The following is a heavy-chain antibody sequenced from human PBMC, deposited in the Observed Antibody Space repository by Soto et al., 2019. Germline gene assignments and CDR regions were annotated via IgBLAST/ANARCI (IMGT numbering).Heavy chain of an antibody. CDR3: AVGDYYYYGMDV. D-gene: IGHD3-16*01. CDR2: IYYSGST. V-gene: IGHV4-39*01. Sequence: PSETLSLTCTVSGGSISSSSYYWGWIRQPPGKGLEWIGSIYYSGSTYYNPSLKSRVTISVDTSKNQFSLKLSSVTAADTAVYYCAVGDYYYYGMDVWGQGTTLTVSS. J-gene: IGHJ6*02. CDR1: GGSISSSSYY.